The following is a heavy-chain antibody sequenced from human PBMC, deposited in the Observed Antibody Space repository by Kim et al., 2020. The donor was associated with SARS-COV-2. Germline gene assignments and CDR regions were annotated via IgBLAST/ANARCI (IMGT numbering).Heavy chain of an antibody. D-gene: IGHD5-18*01. CDR1: GGSFSGYY. V-gene: IGHV4-34*01. CDR2: INHSGST. J-gene: IGHJ6*02. CDR3: ARGRNSYGRLRSGYYGMDV. Sequence: SETLSLTCAVYGGSFSGYYWSWIRQPPGKGLEWIGEINHSGSTNYNPSLKSRVTISVDTSKNQFSLKLSSVTAADTAVYYCARGRNSYGRLRSGYYGMDVWGQGTTVTVSS.